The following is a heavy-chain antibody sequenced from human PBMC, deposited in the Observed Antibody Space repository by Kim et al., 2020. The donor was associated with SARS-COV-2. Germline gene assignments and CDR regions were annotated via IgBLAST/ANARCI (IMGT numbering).Heavy chain of an antibody. Sequence: GGSLRLSCVTSGFTFSTYAMHWVRQVPGKGLEWVSVSASTGATYYLYSVKGRFTISREDAKNSLFLQMNSLTPGDTAVYYCARGGGGEILTGYTRPYYYYGMDVWGQGTPVTVSS. CDR2: SASTGAT. CDR1: GFTFSTYA. J-gene: IGHJ6*02. V-gene: IGHV3-13*01. D-gene: IGHD3-9*01. CDR3: ARGGGGEILTGYTRPYYYYGMDV.